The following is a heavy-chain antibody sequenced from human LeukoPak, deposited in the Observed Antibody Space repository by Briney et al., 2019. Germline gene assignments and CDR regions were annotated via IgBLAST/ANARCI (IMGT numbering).Heavy chain of an antibody. CDR2: INHSGST. CDR1: GGSFSGYY. V-gene: IGHV4-34*01. D-gene: IGHD6-19*01. CDR3: ARDLRSGWKYYYYMDV. Sequence: SETLSLTCAVYGGSFSGYYWSWIRQPPGKGLEWIGEINHSGSTNYNPSLKSRVTISVDTSKNQFSLKLSSVTAADTAVYYCARDLRSGWKYYYYMDVWGKGTTVTISS. J-gene: IGHJ6*03.